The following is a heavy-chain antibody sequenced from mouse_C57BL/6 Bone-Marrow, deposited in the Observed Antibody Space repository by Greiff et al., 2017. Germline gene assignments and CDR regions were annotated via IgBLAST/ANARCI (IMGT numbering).Heavy chain of an antibody. CDR2: ISSGGSYT. CDR3: ARQDY. V-gene: IGHV5-6*01. Sequence: EVKLMESGGDLVKPGGSLKLSCAASGFTFSSYGMSWVRQTPDKRLEWVATISSGGSYTYYPDSVKGRFTISRDTAKNTLYLQMSSLKSEDTAMYYCARQDYWGQGTTLTVSS. CDR1: GFTFSSYG. J-gene: IGHJ2*01.